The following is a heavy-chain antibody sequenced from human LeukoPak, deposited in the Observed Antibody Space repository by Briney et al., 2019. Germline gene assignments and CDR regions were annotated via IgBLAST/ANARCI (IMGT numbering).Heavy chain of an antibody. J-gene: IGHJ4*02. V-gene: IGHV3-21*01. D-gene: IGHD2-15*01. CDR3: ARVMPTVVAASSFDY. CDR1: GFTYSNYN. Sequence: GGSLRLSCEASGFTYSNYNMHWVRQAPGKGLEWVSSISRSTTYIYYADSVKGRFTISRDNTQNSLFLQMHSLRDEDTAVYYCARVMPTVVAASSFDYWGQGTLVTVSS. CDR2: ISRSTTYI.